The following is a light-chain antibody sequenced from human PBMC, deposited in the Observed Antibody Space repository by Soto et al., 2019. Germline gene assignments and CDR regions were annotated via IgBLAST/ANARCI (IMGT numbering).Light chain of an antibody. CDR1: QDISNY. V-gene: IGKV1-27*01. J-gene: IGKJ4*01. CDR2: TSS. CDR3: QKHDNAPLT. Sequence: GDRVTITCRASQDISNYLSWYQQEPGKVPKLLIYTSSTLQSGVPSRFSGSGSGTDFTLTISSLQPEDVATYYCQKHDNAPLTFGGGTKVDIK.